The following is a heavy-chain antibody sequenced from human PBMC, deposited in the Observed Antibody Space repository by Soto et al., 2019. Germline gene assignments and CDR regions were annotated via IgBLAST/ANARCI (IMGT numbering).Heavy chain of an antibody. Sequence: QVQLVESGGGVVQPGRSLRLSCAASGFTFSSYGMHWVRQAPGKGLEWVAVIWYDGSNKYYADSVKGRFTISRDNSKNTLYLPMNSLSAEDTAVYYCARGDGFVVSFHYFAYWGQGTLVTVSS. CDR3: ARGDGFVVSFHYFAY. V-gene: IGHV3-33*01. D-gene: IGHD2-21*01. CDR2: IWYDGSNK. CDR1: GFTFSSYG. J-gene: IGHJ4*02.